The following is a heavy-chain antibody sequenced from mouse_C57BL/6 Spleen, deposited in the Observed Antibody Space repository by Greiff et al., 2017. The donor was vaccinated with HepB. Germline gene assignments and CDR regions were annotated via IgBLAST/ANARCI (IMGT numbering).Heavy chain of an antibody. Sequence: EVKLMESGGDLVKPGGSLKLSCAASGFTFSSYGMSWVRQTPDKRLEWVATIGSGGSYTYYPDSVKGRFTISRDNAKNTLYLQMSSLKSEDTAMYYCARQVVTTRYFDVWGTGTTVTVSS. V-gene: IGHV5-6*01. CDR3: ARQVVTTRYFDV. CDR1: GFTFSSYG. CDR2: IGSGGSYT. J-gene: IGHJ1*03. D-gene: IGHD2-3*01.